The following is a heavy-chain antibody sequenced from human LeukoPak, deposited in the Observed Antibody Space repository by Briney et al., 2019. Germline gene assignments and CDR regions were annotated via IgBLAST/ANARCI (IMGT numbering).Heavy chain of an antibody. D-gene: IGHD6-25*01. CDR2: VHLDGRT. Sequence: SETLSLTCGVSGGSVSSTNWWTWIRQPPGNGLEWIGEVHLDGRTNFNPSLKSRLTMSVDLSENHVSLQLTSVTAADTAVYYCAREGGFYRPLDYSGQGTLVTVSS. CDR1: GGSVSSTNW. CDR3: AREGGFYRPLDY. V-gene: IGHV4-4*02. J-gene: IGHJ4*02.